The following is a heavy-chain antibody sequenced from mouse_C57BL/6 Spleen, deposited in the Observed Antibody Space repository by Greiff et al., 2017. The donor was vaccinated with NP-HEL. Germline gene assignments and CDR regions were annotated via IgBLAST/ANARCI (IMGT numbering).Heavy chain of an antibody. V-gene: IGHV1-64*01. Sequence: QVQLQQPGAELVKPGASVKLSCKASGYTLTSYWMHWVKQRPGQGLEWIGMIHPNSGSTNYNEKFKSKATLTVDKSSSTAYMQLSSLTSEDSAVYYCASLYGSSSHWYFDVWGTGTTVTVSS. D-gene: IGHD1-1*01. CDR1: GYTLTSYW. J-gene: IGHJ1*03. CDR2: IHPNSGST. CDR3: ASLYGSSSHWYFDV.